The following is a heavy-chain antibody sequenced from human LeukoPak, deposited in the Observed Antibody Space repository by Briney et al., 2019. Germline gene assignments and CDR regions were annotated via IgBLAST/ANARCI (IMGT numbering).Heavy chain of an antibody. Sequence: PGGSLRLSCAASGFAFSSYAMHWVRQAPGKGLDGLAVISFDGSNHYYADSVKGRFTISRDSSKNTLYLQMNSLRTEDTAVYYCARDSITYYDFWSGYFYYMDVWGKGTTVTVSS. CDR2: ISFDGSNH. J-gene: IGHJ6*03. CDR1: GFAFSSYA. D-gene: IGHD3-3*01. V-gene: IGHV3-30-3*01. CDR3: ARDSITYYDFWSGYFYYMDV.